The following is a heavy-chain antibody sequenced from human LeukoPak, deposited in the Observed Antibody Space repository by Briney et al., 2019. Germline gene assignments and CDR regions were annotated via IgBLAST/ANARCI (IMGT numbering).Heavy chain of an antibody. V-gene: IGHV4-39*01. Sequence: KPSETLSLTCTVSGGSISSSSYYWGWIRQPPGKGLEWIGSIYYSGSTYYNPSLKSRVTISVDTSKNQFSLKLSSVTAADTAVYYCARHEVVAEYYFDYWGQGTLVTVSS. CDR2: IYYSGST. D-gene: IGHD2-15*01. CDR1: GGSISSSSYY. J-gene: IGHJ4*02. CDR3: ARHEVVAEYYFDY.